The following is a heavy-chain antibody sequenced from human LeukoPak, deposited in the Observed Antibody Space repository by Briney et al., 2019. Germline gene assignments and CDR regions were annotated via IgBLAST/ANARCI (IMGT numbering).Heavy chain of an antibody. CDR1: GGSISTFY. Sequence: PSETLSLTCTVSGGSISTFYWSWIRQPPGKGLEWIGYIYYNGITNYNPSLKSRVTISVDTSKNQFSLKLTSVTAADTAVYYCARDLGTIPQFYSSPHWYFDLWGRGTLVTVSS. CDR3: ARDLGTIPQFYSSPHWYFDL. D-gene: IGHD6-13*01. V-gene: IGHV4-59*01. J-gene: IGHJ2*01. CDR2: IYYNGIT.